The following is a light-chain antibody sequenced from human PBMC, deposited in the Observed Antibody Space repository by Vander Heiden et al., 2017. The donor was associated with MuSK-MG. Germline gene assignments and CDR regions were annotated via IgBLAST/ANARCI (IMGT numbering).Light chain of an antibody. CDR3: ASWDDSLNGL. Sequence: QSVLTQPPSVSGTPGQPVTISCSGSSSNIGSNIVNWYQQIPGTAPKLLIYSNSVRRPGVPDRFSGSKSGTSASLAISGLQSEDDAHYYCASWDDSLNGLFGGGTKLTVL. CDR1: SSNIGSNI. V-gene: IGLV1-44*01. CDR2: SNS. J-gene: IGLJ2*01.